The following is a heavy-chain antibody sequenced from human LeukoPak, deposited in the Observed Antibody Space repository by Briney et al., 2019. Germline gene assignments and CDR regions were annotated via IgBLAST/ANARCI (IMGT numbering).Heavy chain of an antibody. V-gene: IGHV3-21*01. D-gene: IGHD7-27*01. Sequence: GGSLGLSCAASGFTFSSYSMNWVRQAPGKGLEWVSSISSSSSYIYYADSVKGRFTISRDNAKNSLYLQMNSLRAEDTAVYYCAREPLGFFDYWGQGTLVTVSS. J-gene: IGHJ4*02. CDR3: AREPLGFFDY. CDR2: ISSSSSYI. CDR1: GFTFSSYS.